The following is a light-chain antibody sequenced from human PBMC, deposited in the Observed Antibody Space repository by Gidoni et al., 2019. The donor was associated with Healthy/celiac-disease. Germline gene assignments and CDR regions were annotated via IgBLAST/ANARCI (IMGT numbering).Light chain of an antibody. V-gene: IGKV3-20*01. J-gene: IGKJ2*01. CDR3: QQYGSSPYT. CDR2: GAS. Sequence: EIVLTQSPGTLYLSPGERATLSCRASQSVSSSYLAWYQKKPGQAPRLLIYGASSRATGIPDRFSCSGSGTDFTLTISRLEPEDFAVYYCQQYGSSPYTFGQGTKLEIK. CDR1: QSVSSSY.